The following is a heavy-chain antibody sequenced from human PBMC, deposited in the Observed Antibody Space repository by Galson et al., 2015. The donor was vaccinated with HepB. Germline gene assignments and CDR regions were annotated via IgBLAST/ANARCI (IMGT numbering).Heavy chain of an antibody. D-gene: IGHD1-1*01. CDR2: ISSSSSTI. CDR3: ARDQNDTNWDDAFDI. J-gene: IGHJ3*02. CDR1: GFTFSTYN. Sequence: SLRLSCAASGFTFSTYNMNWVRQAPGKGLEYVSYISSSSSTIDYADSVKGRFTISRDNAKSSLYLQMNSLRAEDTAVYYCARDQNDTNWDDAFDIWGQGTMVTVSS. V-gene: IGHV3-48*01.